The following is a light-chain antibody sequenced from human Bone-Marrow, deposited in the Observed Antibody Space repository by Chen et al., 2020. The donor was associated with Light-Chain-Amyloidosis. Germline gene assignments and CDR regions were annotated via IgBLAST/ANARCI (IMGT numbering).Light chain of an antibody. V-gene: IGLV3-25*03. CDR1: VLPTKY. CDR3: QSADSSGTYEVI. J-gene: IGLJ2*01. Sequence: SYELTQPPSVSVFPGQTARITCSGDVLPTKYAYWYQQKPGQAPVLVINRDTERSSGISGRFSGSSSGTTATLTISGVQAEDEAEYHSQSADSSGTYEVIFGGGTKLTVL. CDR2: RDT.